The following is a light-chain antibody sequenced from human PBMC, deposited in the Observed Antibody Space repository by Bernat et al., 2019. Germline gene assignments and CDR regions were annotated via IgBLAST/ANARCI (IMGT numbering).Light chain of an antibody. J-gene: IGKJ1*01. CDR2: KIS. CDR1: QSLVHSNGDTY. CDR3: MQETKGWT. V-gene: IGKV2-24*01. Sequence: DIVLTQTPLSSPVTLGQPASISCTSSQSLVHSNGDTYLSWLHQRPGQPPRLLIYKISNRFSGVPDRFSGAGAGTDFTLRISRVEAEDVGVYYCMQETKGWTFGKGTNVEIK.